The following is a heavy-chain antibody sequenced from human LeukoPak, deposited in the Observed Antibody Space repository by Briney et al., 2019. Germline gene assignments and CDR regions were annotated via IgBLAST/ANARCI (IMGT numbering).Heavy chain of an antibody. J-gene: IGHJ4*02. Sequence: GASVKVSCKASGGTFSSYAISWVRQAPGQGLEWMGGIIPIFGTANYAQKFQGRVTIAADESTSTAYMELSSLRSEDTAVYYCARDSGSSPFPYHFDYWGQGTLVTVSS. CDR2: IIPIFGTA. D-gene: IGHD6-6*01. V-gene: IGHV1-69*13. CDR1: GGTFSSYA. CDR3: ARDSGSSPFPYHFDY.